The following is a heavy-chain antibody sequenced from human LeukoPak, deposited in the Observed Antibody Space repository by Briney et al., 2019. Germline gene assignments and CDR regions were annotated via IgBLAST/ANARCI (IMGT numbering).Heavy chain of an antibody. D-gene: IGHD3-22*01. CDR2: INHSGST. CDR3: VEGYYDSSDRTHDAFDI. J-gene: IGHJ3*02. Sequence: SETLSLTCAVYGGSFSGYYWSWIRQPPGKGLEWIGEINHSGSTNYNPSLKSRVTISVDTSKNQFSLKLSSVTAADTAVYYCVEGYYDSSDRTHDAFDIWGQGTMVTVSS. V-gene: IGHV4-34*01. CDR1: GGSFSGYY.